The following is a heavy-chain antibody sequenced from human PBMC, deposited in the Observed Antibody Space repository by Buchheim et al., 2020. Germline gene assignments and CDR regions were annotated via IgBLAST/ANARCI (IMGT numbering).Heavy chain of an antibody. CDR1: GVSISSYY. V-gene: IGHV4-59*01. Sequence: QVQLQESGPGLVKPSETLSLTCTVSGVSISSYYWSWIRQPPGKGLEWIGYIYYSGSTNYNPSLKSRVTISVDTSKNQFSLKLCSVTAADTAVYYCARGELELQTGPFDYWGQGTL. D-gene: IGHD1-7*01. CDR2: IYYSGST. CDR3: ARGELELQTGPFDY. J-gene: IGHJ4*02.